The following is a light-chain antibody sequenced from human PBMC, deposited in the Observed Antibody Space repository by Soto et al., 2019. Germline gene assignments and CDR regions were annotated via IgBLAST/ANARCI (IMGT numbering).Light chain of an antibody. CDR1: KRVRSY. Sequence: EMGFAQAPAALSLSPWKRTTPSCTARKRVRSYLDWYQQKHGKAPRVLIYDASKRANGIPARLSGSGYGTEFTITISSLQYEDFAVHLCQPCSNWPPTVAQGTRLEIK. CDR2: DAS. CDR3: QPCSNWPPT. V-gene: IGKV3-11*01. J-gene: IGKJ5*01.